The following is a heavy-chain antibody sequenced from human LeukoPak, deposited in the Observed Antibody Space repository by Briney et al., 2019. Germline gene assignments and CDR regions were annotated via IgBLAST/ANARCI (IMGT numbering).Heavy chain of an antibody. J-gene: IGHJ4*02. CDR2: IYSGGST. Sequence: GGSLRLSCAASEFSVGSNYMTWVRQAPGKGLEWVSLIYSGGSTYYADSVKGRFTISRDSSKNTLYLQMNSLRAEDTAVYYCASLSSSWTGDYFDYWGQGTLVTVSS. CDR3: ASLSSSWTGDYFDY. V-gene: IGHV3-66*01. CDR1: EFSVGSNY. D-gene: IGHD6-13*01.